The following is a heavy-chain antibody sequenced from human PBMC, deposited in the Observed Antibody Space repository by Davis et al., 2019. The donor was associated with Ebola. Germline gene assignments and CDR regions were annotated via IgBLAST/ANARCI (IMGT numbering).Heavy chain of an antibody. Sequence: ASVKVSCKASGYTFTGYYMHWVRQAPGQGLEWMGWINPNSGGTNYAQKFQGRVTMTRDTSISTAYMELSRLGSDDTAVYYCARDRPVATRSVNWFDPWGQGTLVTVSS. V-gene: IGHV1-2*02. J-gene: IGHJ5*02. CDR2: INPNSGGT. CDR1: GYTFTGYY. CDR3: ARDRPVATRSVNWFDP. D-gene: IGHD2-2*01.